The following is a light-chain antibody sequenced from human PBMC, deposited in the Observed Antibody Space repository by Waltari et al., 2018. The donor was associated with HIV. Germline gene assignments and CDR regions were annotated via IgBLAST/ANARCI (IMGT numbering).Light chain of an antibody. Sequence: QSALTQPPSVSGAPGQRVTISCTGNRSNIGAGYFVHWYQHLPGTAPRLLVYRDIKRPSGVPDRFPGSKSGTSASLVITGLQAEDEADYYCQSYDSSLRASVFGGGTKLTVL. J-gene: IGLJ2*01. CDR1: RSNIGAGYF. CDR3: QSYDSSLRASV. V-gene: IGLV1-40*01. CDR2: RDI.